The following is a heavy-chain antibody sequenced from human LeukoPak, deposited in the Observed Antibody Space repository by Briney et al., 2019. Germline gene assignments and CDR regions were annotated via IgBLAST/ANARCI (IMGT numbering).Heavy chain of an antibody. J-gene: IGHJ5*02. Sequence: PSETLSLTCTVSGGSMTHDFWNWIRQAPGKGLEWIGYTHTSGSPDYSRSLKSRVTISLDTSKNHFSLRLSSVTAADTAVYFCARATQRYCSGTTCFPYWSDTWGQGTLATVSS. D-gene: IGHD2-2*01. V-gene: IGHV4-4*09. CDR1: GGSMTHDF. CDR3: ARATQRYCSGTTCFPYWSDT. CDR2: THTSGSP.